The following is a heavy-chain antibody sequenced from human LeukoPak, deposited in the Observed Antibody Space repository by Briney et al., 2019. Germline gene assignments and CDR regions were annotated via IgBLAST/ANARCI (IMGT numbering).Heavy chain of an antibody. CDR2: IYYSGST. D-gene: IGHD6-19*01. Sequence: GSLRLSCAASGFTFTSYAMSWVRQAPGKGLEWIGYIYYSGSTNYNPSLKSRVTISIDTSNNQFSLKLNSVTAADTAVYYCATAENSSGWFAYWGQGTLVTVSS. J-gene: IGHJ4*02. V-gene: IGHV4-59*08. CDR3: ATAENSSGWFAY. CDR1: GFTFTSYA.